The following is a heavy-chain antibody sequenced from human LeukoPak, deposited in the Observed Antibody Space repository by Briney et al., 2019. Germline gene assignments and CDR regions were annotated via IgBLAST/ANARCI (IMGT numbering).Heavy chain of an antibody. CDR3: AQIYTYGSSQFDY. D-gene: IGHD5-18*01. CDR2: ISSSGSTI. Sequence: GGSLRLSCAASGFTFSNYEMNWVRQAPGKGLEWVSYISSSGSTIYYADSVKGRFTSSRDNAKNSLYLQRISLRAEDTAVYYCAQIYTYGSSQFDYWGQGTLVTVSS. J-gene: IGHJ4*02. CDR1: GFTFSNYE. V-gene: IGHV3-48*03.